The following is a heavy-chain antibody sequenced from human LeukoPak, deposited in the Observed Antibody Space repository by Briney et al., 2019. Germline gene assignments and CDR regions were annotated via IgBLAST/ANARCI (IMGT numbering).Heavy chain of an antibody. J-gene: IGHJ4*02. V-gene: IGHV4-34*01. D-gene: IGHD3-10*01. CDR2: INDSGTT. CDR1: GGSFSGYY. Sequence: SETLSLTCAVYGGSFSGYYWSWIRQPPGKGLEWIGEINDSGTTNYNPSLKSRVTISEDTFRNQFSLKLSSVTAADTAVYYCARSGRYQIYWGRGALVTVSS. CDR3: ARSGRYQIY.